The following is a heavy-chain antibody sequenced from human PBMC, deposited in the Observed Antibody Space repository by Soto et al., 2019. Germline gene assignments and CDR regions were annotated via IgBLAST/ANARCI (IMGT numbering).Heavy chain of an antibody. D-gene: IGHD5-12*01. V-gene: IGHV2-5*02. CDR2: IYWDDDK. J-gene: IGHJ4*02. CDR3: AHKGDGYRGLKD. CDR1: GFSVSTRGVG. Sequence: SGPTLVNPTQTLTLTCTFSGFSVSTRGVGVGWIRQPPGKALEWLALIYWDDDKRYRPSLKSRLSLTKDTSKNQVVLTMTNMDPVDTGTYYCAHKGDGYRGLKDGGQGTLVTVSS.